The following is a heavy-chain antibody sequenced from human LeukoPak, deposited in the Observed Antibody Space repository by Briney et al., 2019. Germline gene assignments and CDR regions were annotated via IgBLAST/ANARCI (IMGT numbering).Heavy chain of an antibody. Sequence: SETLSLTCTVSGGSITSSYWSWIRQSPGKGLEWIGYIHYTGSTNYNPSLKSRVTMLIDTSKNQFSLKLSSVTAADTAVYYCARGRYSAGDDWFDPWGQGTLVTVSS. V-gene: IGHV4-59*01. J-gene: IGHJ5*02. D-gene: IGHD3-9*01. CDR3: ARGRYSAGDDWFDP. CDR2: IHYTGST. CDR1: GGSITSSY.